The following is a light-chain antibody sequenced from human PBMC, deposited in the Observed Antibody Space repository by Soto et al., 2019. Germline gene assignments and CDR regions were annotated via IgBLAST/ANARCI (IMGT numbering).Light chain of an antibody. CDR2: GAS. J-gene: IGKJ4*01. CDR1: QSVSSS. V-gene: IGKV3-20*01. Sequence: EIVLTQSPGTLSLSPGERATLSCRASQSVSSSLAWYQQKPGQAPRLLIHGASSRATGIPDRFSGSGSGTDFTLTISRLEPEDFAVYYCQQYCSSPPRPFGGGTKVEIK. CDR3: QQYCSSPPRP.